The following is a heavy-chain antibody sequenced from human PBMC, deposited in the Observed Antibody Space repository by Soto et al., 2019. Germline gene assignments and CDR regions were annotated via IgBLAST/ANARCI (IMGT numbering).Heavy chain of an antibody. Sequence: SETLSLTCSVSGDSFSSYYWNWVRQPPGKGLEWIGYIFYSGSTNYNPSLKSRVTISVDTSKNQFSLKLSSVTAADTAVYYCARGLGRDIVVVVAATQGLGYFDYWGQRTLVTVSS. V-gene: IGHV4-59*12. CDR3: ARGLGRDIVVVVAATQGLGYFDY. J-gene: IGHJ4*02. CDR1: GDSFSSYY. D-gene: IGHD2-15*01. CDR2: IFYSGST.